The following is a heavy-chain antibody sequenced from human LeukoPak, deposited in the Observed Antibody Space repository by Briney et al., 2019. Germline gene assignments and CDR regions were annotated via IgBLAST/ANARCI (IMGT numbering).Heavy chain of an antibody. D-gene: IGHD3-16*02. J-gene: IGHJ4*02. CDR3: ARVLMITFGGVIENVDY. CDR2: ISAYNGNT. Sequence: GASVKVSCKASGYTFTSYGISWVRQAPGQGLEWMGWISAYNGNTNYAQKLRGRVTMTTDTSTSTAYMELRSLRSDDTAVYYCARVLMITFGGVIENVDYWGQGTLVTVSS. V-gene: IGHV1-18*01. CDR1: GYTFTSYG.